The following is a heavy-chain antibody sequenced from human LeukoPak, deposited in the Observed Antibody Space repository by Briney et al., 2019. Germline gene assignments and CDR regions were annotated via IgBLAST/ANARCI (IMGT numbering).Heavy chain of an antibody. CDR2: INPNSGGT. V-gene: IGHV1-2*02. D-gene: IGHD3-22*01. CDR3: ARGDLYDSSGYYPLDY. J-gene: IGHJ4*02. Sequence: ASVKVSCKASGYTFTGYYMHWVRQAPGQGLEWMGWINPNSGGTNYAQKFQGRVTMTRDTSISTAYMELSRLRSDDTAVYYCARGDLYDSSGYYPLDYWGQGTLVTVSS. CDR1: GYTFTGYY.